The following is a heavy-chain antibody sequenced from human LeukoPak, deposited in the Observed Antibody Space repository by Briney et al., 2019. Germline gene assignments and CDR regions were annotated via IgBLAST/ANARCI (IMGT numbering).Heavy chain of an antibody. CDR2: ISGSGGST. D-gene: IGHD2-2*01. J-gene: IGHJ4*02. CDR3: AKDRRYCSSTSCWTPFDY. CDR1: GFTFSSYA. Sequence: GGSLRLSCAASGFTFSSYAMSWVRQAPGKGLEWVSAISGSGGSTYYADSVKGRFTNSRDNSKNTLYLQMNSLRAEDTAVYYCAKDRRYCSSTSCWTPFDYWGQGTLVTVSS. V-gene: IGHV3-23*01.